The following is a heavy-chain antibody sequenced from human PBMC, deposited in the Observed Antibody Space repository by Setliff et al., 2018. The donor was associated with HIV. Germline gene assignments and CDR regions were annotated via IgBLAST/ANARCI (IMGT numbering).Heavy chain of an antibody. CDR1: GYTLTELS. V-gene: IGHV1-24*01. D-gene: IGHD6-13*01. CDR2: FDSEDGET. CDR3: ATDPGYSSTWYSESFQH. J-gene: IGHJ1*01. Sequence: ASVKVSCKISGYTLTELSIHWVRQAPGKGLGWMANFDSEDGETFYAQKFQGRLTMTEDTSTDTAYMELSSLRSDDTAMYYCATDPGYSSTWYSESFQHWGQGTVVTVAS.